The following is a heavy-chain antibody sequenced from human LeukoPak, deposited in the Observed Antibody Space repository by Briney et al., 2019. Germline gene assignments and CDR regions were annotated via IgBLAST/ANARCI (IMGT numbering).Heavy chain of an antibody. Sequence: GASVKVSCKASGYSFTNYGIIWVRQTPGQGLQWMGWISAHNGNTNYAQKLQGRVTLTTDTSTSTVYTELRSLTSDDTAVYYCARAETTLLLNYWGQGTLVTVSS. CDR3: ARAETTLLLNY. D-gene: IGHD4-11*01. V-gene: IGHV1-18*01. J-gene: IGHJ4*02. CDR2: ISAHNGNT. CDR1: GYSFTNYG.